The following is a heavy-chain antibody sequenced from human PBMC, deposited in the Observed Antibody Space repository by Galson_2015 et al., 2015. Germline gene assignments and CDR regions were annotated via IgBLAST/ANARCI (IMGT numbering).Heavy chain of an antibody. CDR2: ISYDGSNK. J-gene: IGHJ4*02. CDR1: GFTFSSYG. D-gene: IGHD3-22*01. V-gene: IGHV3-30*18. Sequence: SLRLSCAASGFTFSSYGMHWVRQAPGKGLEWVAVISYDGSNKYYADSVKGRFTISRDNSKNTLYLQMNSLRAEDTAVYYCAKDLYYYDSIPQNYFDYWGQGTLVTVSS. CDR3: AKDLYYYDSIPQNYFDY.